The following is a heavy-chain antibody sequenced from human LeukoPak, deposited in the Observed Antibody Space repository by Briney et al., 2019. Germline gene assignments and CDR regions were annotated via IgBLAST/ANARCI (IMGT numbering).Heavy chain of an antibody. CDR1: GDTFTGYY. CDR3: ARCPRSRVPAEKYYFDY. D-gene: IGHD2-2*01. CDR2: INPNSGGT. V-gene: IGHV1-2*02. Sequence: GASLKVSCKASGDTFTGYYMHWVRQAPGQGLERMGWINPNSGGTNYAQKFQGRVTMTRDTSISTAYMELSRLGSDDTAVYYCARCPRSRVPAEKYYFDYWGQGTLVTVSS. J-gene: IGHJ4*02.